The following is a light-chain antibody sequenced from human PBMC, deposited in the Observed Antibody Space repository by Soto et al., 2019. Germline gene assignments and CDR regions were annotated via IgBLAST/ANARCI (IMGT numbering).Light chain of an antibody. Sequence: LTQPASVSGSPGQSITISCTGTSTEFGGSNYVFWYQQHPGKAPKLILYEVSNRPSGISNRFSGSKSGNTASLTISGPQAEDMADYYCSSYTSVVTGEVFGPGTKVTVL. CDR3: SSYTSVVTGEV. CDR2: EVS. J-gene: IGLJ1*01. CDR1: STEFGGSNY. V-gene: IGLV2-14*01.